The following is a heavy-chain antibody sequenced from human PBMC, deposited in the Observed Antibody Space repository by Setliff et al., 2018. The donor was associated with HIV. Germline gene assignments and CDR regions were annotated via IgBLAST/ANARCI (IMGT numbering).Heavy chain of an antibody. CDR3: ARGVAAAGL. CDR2: IYYSGST. D-gene: IGHD6-13*01. V-gene: IGHV4-31*03. CDR1: GGSISSGGYY. J-gene: IGHJ4*02. Sequence: PSETLSLTCTVSGGSISSGGYYWSWIRQHPGKGLEWIGDIYYSGSTYYNASLKSRVTISVDTSKNQFSLKLSSVTAADTAVYYCARGVAAAGLWGQGTLVTVSS.